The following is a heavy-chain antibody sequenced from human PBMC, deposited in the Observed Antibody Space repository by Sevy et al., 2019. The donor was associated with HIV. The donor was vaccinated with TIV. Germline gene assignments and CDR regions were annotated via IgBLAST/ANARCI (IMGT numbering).Heavy chain of an antibody. CDR3: ARDSEIYYSGGSCYLDAFDI. CDR2: ISSSSSYI. Sequence: GGSLRLSCAASGFTFSSYSMNWVRHAPGKGLEWVSSISSSSSYIYYADSVKGRFTISRDNAKNSLYLQMNSLRAEDTAVYYCARDSEIYYSGGSCYLDAFDIWGQGTMVTVSS. D-gene: IGHD2-15*01. CDR1: GFTFSSYS. V-gene: IGHV3-21*01. J-gene: IGHJ3*02.